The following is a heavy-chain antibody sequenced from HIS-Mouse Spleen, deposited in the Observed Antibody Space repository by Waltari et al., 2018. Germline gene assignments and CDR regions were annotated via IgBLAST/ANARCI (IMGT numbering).Heavy chain of an antibody. Sequence: QLQLQESGPGLVKPSETLSLTCTVSGGSISSSSYYWGWIRQPPGKGLVGIGSIHYMGSQSYNPALKSRVTISVDTSKNQFSLKLSSVTAADTAVYYCAREIPYSSSWYDWYFDLWGRGTLVTVSS. CDR1: GGSISSSSYY. V-gene: IGHV4-39*07. D-gene: IGHD6-13*01. CDR2: IHYMGSQ. J-gene: IGHJ2*01. CDR3: AREIPYSSSWYDWYFDL.